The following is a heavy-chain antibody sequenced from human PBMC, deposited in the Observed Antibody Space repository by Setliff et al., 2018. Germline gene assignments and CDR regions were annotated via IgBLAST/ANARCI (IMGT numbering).Heavy chain of an antibody. D-gene: IGHD6-19*01. CDR3: ASDTLRGGWDWFDY. Sequence: SVKVSCKASGGTFSSYAISWVRQAPGQGLEWMGGIIPIFGTANYAQKFQGRVTITADESTSTAYMELSSLRSEDTAVYYCASDTLRGGWDWFDYWGQGTLVTVSS. V-gene: IGHV1-69*13. CDR2: IIPIFGTA. J-gene: IGHJ4*02. CDR1: GGTFSSYA.